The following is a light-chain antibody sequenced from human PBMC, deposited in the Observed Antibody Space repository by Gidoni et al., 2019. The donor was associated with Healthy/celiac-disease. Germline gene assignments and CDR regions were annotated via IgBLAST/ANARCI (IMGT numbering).Light chain of an antibody. V-gene: IGLV6-57*01. CDR3: QSYDSSNVV. J-gene: IGLJ2*01. Sequence: NLMLTQPHSVSESPRQTVTISCTRSSGSIASNYVQWYQQRPGSSPTTVIYEDNQRPSGVPDRFSDSIDSSSNSASLTISGLKTEDEADYYCQSYDSSNVVFGGGTKLTVL. CDR2: EDN. CDR1: SGSIASNY.